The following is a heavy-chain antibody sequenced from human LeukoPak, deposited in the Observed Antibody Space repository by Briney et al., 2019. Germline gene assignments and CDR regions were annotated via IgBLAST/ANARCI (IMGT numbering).Heavy chain of an antibody. J-gene: IGHJ4*02. CDR2: IIPIFGTT. D-gene: IGHD5-12*01. CDR3: ARGDSGYDYGFDN. Sequence: SVKVSCKASGGTFSSHAISWVRQAPGQGLEWVGGIIPIFGTTNYAQKFQGRATITTDESTSTGYMELRSLRSDDTAVHYCARGDSGYDYGFDNWGQGTLVTVSS. CDR1: GGTFSSHA. V-gene: IGHV1-69*05.